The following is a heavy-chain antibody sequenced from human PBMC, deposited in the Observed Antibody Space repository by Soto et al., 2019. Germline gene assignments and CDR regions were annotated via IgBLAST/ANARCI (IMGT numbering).Heavy chain of an antibody. CDR2: RKGDGSEK. V-gene: IGHV3-7*04. CDR3: AKDVR. J-gene: IGHJ4*02. CDR1: GFTFSSHW. Sequence: EVHLVESGGDLVQPGGSLRLSCAASGFTFSSHWMSWVRQAPGKGLEWVANRKGDGSEKYYVDSVKGRFTISRDNAKNSLYLQMNSRRVEDTALYYCAKDVRWGQGTLVTVSS.